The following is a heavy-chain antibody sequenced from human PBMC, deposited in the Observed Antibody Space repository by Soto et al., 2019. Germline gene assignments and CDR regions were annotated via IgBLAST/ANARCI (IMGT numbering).Heavy chain of an antibody. CDR3: ASSWEQNGMDV. V-gene: IGHV3-74*01. D-gene: IGHD1-26*01. Sequence: GGSLRLSCAASGFTFSSYWMHWVRQAPGKGLVWVSRINSDGSSTSYADSVKGRFTISRDNAKNTLYLQMNSLRAEDTAVYYCASSWEQNGMDVWGQGNTVTVSS. CDR1: GFTFSSYW. J-gene: IGHJ6*02. CDR2: INSDGSST.